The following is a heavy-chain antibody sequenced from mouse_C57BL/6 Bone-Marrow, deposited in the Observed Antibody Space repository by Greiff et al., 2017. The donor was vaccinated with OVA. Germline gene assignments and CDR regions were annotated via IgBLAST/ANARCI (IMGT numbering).Heavy chain of an antibody. D-gene: IGHD1-1*01. CDR3: ARNGYYGSSYPAWVAY. CDR1: GYSFTGYY. V-gene: IGHV1-42*01. CDR2: INPSTGGT. J-gene: IGHJ3*01. Sequence: EVQLQQSGPELVKPGASVKISCKASGYSFTGYYMNWVKQSPEKSLEWIGEINPSTGGTTYNQKFKAKATLTVDKSSSTAYMQLKSLTSEDSAVYYCARNGYYGSSYPAWVAYWGQGTLVTVSA.